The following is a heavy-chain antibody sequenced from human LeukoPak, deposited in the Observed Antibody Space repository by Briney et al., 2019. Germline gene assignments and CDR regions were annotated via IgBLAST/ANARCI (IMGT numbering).Heavy chain of an antibody. CDR3: ARGVPSGVDYFDY. J-gene: IGHJ4*02. D-gene: IGHD6-19*01. CDR2: ISRDSSPI. Sequence: GGSLRLSCAASGFTFSSYGMNWVRQAPGKGLEWVSYISRDSSPIYYADSVKGRFTISRDNAKNSLFLQMSSLRAEDTAVYFCARGVPSGVDYFDYWGQGTLVTVSS. V-gene: IGHV3-48*04. CDR1: GFTFSSYG.